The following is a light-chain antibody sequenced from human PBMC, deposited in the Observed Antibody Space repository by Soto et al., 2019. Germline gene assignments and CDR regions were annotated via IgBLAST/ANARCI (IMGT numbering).Light chain of an antibody. J-gene: IGKJ1*01. CDR3: QQYGSSGT. CDR2: AAS. CDR1: QSVSNNY. Sequence: DIVLTQSPGTLSLSPGERATLSCRASQSVSNNYLSWYQQQPGQAPRLLIYAASNRATGIPDRFSGSGSGTDFTLTISRLEPEDFAVYYCQQYGSSGTFGQGTKVDIK. V-gene: IGKV3-20*01.